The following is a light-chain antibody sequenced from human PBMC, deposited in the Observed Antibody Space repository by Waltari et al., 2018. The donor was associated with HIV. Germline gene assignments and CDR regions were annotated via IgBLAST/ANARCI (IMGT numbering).Light chain of an antibody. J-gene: IGKJ1*01. V-gene: IGKV3D-15*01. CDR3: HQYYHWPRT. Sequence: EVVMTQSPATLSVSPGERATLSCRASQSVKTNLAWYQQQPGQAPRLLIHGASTTSSGVAARFSGSGSGTDFTLTISSLQSEDVAVYFCHQYYHWPRTFGQGTKV. CDR2: GAS. CDR1: QSVKTN.